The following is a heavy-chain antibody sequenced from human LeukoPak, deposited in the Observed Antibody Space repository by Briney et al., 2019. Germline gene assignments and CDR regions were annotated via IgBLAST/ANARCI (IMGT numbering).Heavy chain of an antibody. CDR3: ARGGRFLEWFYYYGMDV. V-gene: IGHV1-8*01. D-gene: IGHD3-3*01. J-gene: IGHJ6*02. CDR2: MNPNSGNT. Sequence: ASVKVSCKASGYTFTSYDINWVRQATGQGLEWMGWMNPNSGNTGYAQKFQGRVTMTRSTSISTAYMELSSLRSEDTAVYYCARGGRFLEWFYYYGMDVWGQGTTVTVSS. CDR1: GYTFTSYD.